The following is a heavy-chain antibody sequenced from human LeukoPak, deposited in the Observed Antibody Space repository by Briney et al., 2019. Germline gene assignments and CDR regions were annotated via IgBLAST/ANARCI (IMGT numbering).Heavy chain of an antibody. D-gene: IGHD6-19*01. V-gene: IGHV3-74*01. CDR1: GFTFSSYW. J-gene: IGHJ4*02. CDR2: ITGDGSST. Sequence: GGSLRLSCAASGFTFSSYWMHWVRQAPGKGLVWVSRITGDGSSTTYADSVKGRFTISRDNAKNTLYLQMNSLRAEDTAVYYCARVGGSGWHAFDYWGQGTLVTVSS. CDR3: ARVGGSGWHAFDY.